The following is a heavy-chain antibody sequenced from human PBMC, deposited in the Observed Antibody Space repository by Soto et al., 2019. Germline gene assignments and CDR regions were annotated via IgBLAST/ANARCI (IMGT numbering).Heavy chain of an antibody. CDR2: ISSNGGST. V-gene: IGHV3-64*01. CDR3: ARDRARYCSSTSCDYFDY. CDR1: GFTFSSYA. D-gene: IGHD2-2*01. J-gene: IGHJ4*02. Sequence: PGGSLRLSCAASGFTFSSYAMHWVRQAPGKGLEYVSAISSNGGSTYYANSVKGRLTISRDNSKNTLYLQMGSLRAEDMAVYYCARDRARYCSSTSCDYFDYWGQGTLVTVSS.